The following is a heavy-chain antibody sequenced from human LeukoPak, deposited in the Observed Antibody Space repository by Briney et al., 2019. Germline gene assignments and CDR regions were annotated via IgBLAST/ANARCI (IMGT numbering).Heavy chain of an antibody. Sequence: ASVKVSFKVSGYTLTELSMHWVRQAPGKGLEWMGGFDPEDGETIYAQKFQGRVTMTEDTSTDTAYMELSSLRSEDTAVYYCATVRLGGDCYGPKWGGQGTLVTVSS. CDR2: FDPEDGET. D-gene: IGHD2-21*02. CDR3: ATVRLGGDCYGPKW. V-gene: IGHV1-24*01. CDR1: GYTLTELS. J-gene: IGHJ4*02.